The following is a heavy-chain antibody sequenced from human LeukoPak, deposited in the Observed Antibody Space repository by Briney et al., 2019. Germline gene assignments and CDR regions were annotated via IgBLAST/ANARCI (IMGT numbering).Heavy chain of an antibody. J-gene: IGHJ4*02. CDR2: ISSSSSYI. CDR1: GFTFSSYS. Sequence: GGSLRLSCAVSGFTFSSYSMNWVRQAPGKGLEWVSSISSSSSYIYYADSVKGRFTISRDNAKNSLYLQVNSLRAEDTAVYYCARVLGSSGWSDYWGQGTLVTVSS. D-gene: IGHD6-19*01. V-gene: IGHV3-21*01. CDR3: ARVLGSSGWSDY.